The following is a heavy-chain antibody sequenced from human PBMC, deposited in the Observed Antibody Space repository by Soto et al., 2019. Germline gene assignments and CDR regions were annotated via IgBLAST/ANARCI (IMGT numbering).Heavy chain of an antibody. J-gene: IGHJ4*02. Sequence: PGGSLRLSCAASGFTFSSYAMHWVRQAPGKGLEWVAVISYDGSNKYYADSVKGRFTISRDNSKNTLYLQMNSLRAEDTAVYYCARPPYFYDILTGPDDWGQGTLVTVSS. CDR3: ARPPYFYDILTGPDD. V-gene: IGHV3-30-3*01. CDR2: ISYDGSNK. D-gene: IGHD3-9*01. CDR1: GFTFSSYA.